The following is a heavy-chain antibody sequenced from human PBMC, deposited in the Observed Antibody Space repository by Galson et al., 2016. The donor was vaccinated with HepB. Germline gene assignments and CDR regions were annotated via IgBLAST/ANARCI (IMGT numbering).Heavy chain of an antibody. Sequence: SLRLSCAASGFTFNSYAMHWVRQAPGRGLEWVTIISYDGDNEHYADAVKGRFTISRDNSKNTLYLQMDSLRVEDTAVYYCARSGDFRSGYSGYGMDVWGQGTTVTVSS. CDR1: GFTFNSYA. CDR3: ARSGDFRSGYSGYGMDV. D-gene: IGHD3-3*01. V-gene: IGHV3-30*03. CDR2: ISYDGDNE. J-gene: IGHJ6*02.